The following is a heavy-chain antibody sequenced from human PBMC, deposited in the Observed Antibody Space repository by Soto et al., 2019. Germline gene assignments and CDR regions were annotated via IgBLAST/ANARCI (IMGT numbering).Heavy chain of an antibody. D-gene: IGHD2-2*01. CDR1: GYTFTSYY. V-gene: IGHV1-46*03. J-gene: IGHJ4*02. Sequence: GASVKVSCKASGYTFTSYYMHWVRQAPGQGLEWMGIINPSGGSTSYAQKFQGRVTMTRDTSTSTVYMELSSLRSEDTAVYYCARGGLRGYCSSTSCYVGSNDYWGQGTLVTVSS. CDR3: ARGGLRGYCSSTSCYVGSNDY. CDR2: INPSGGST.